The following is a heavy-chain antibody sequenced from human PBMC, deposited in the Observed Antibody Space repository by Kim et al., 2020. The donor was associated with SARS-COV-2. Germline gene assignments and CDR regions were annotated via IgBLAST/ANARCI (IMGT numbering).Heavy chain of an antibody. V-gene: IGHV3-23*01. Sequence: GGSLRLSCAASGFTFSSYAMSWVRQAPGKGLEWVSAISCSGGSTYYADSVKGRFTISRDNSKNTLYLQMNSLRAEDTAVYYCAKDRYYYDSSGYSRYFQHWGQGTLVTVSS. D-gene: IGHD3-22*01. J-gene: IGHJ1*01. CDR1: GFTFSSYA. CDR3: AKDRYYYDSSGYSRYFQH. CDR2: ISCSGGST.